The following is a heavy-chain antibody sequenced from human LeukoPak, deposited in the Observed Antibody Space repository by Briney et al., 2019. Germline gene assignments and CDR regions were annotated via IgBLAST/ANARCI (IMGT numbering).Heavy chain of an antibody. CDR1: GGSISSGGYY. D-gene: IGHD4-11*01. J-gene: IGHJ5*02. CDR3: ARDLSVTTWFDP. V-gene: IGHV4-61*08. CDR2: IYYSGST. Sequence: PSETLSLTCTVSGGSISSGGYYWSWIRQHPGKGLEWIGYIYYSGSTNYNPSLKSRVSMSVDTSKNQFSLKLSSVTAADTAVYYCARDLSVTTWFDPWGQGTLVIVSS.